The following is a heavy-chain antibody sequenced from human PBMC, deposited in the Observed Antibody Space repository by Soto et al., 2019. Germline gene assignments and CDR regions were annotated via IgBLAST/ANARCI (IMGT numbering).Heavy chain of an antibody. CDR2: IDHGGSA. J-gene: IGHJ6*03. Sequence: QVHLQQWGAGLVRPSETLFLTCAVYGGSLNGFQWSWIRQAPGKRLEWIGQIDHGGSANYNASLKSRVILSVDSSKSQLSLTVTSVTAADSAVYYCAREVPGTDYYYMDVWGKGTTVTVSS. CDR1: GGSLNGFQ. CDR3: AREVPGTDYYYMDV. V-gene: IGHV4-34*01. D-gene: IGHD3-10*01.